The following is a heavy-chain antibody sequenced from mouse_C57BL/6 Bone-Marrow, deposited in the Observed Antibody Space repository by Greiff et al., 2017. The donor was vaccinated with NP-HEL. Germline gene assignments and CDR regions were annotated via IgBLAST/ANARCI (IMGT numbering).Heavy chain of an antibody. D-gene: IGHD1-1*01. Sequence: VKLQESGPGLVQPSQSLSITCPVSGFSLTSYGVHWVRQSPGKGLEWLGVIWSGGSTDYNAAFISSLSISKDNSKSQVFFKMNSLQADDTAIYYCARNYYGSSYEGFAYWGQGTLVTVSA. J-gene: IGHJ3*01. CDR3: ARNYYGSSYEGFAY. CDR1: GFSLTSYG. CDR2: IWSGGST. V-gene: IGHV2-2*01.